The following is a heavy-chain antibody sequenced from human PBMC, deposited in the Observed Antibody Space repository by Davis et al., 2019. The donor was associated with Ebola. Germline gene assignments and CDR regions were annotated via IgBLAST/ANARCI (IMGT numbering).Heavy chain of an antibody. Sequence: AASVKVSCKASGGTFSSYAISWVRQAPGQGLEWMGGIIPIFGTANYAQKFQGRVTITADKSTSTAYMELSSLRSEDTAVYYCARGIAAAGTPTYYYYYGMDVWGQGTTVTVSS. CDR1: GGTFSSYA. D-gene: IGHD6-13*01. J-gene: IGHJ6*02. CDR2: IIPIFGTA. CDR3: ARGIAAAGTPTYYYYYGMDV. V-gene: IGHV1-69*06.